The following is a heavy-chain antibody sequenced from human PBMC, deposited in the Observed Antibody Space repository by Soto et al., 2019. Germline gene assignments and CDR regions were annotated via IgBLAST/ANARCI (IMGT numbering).Heavy chain of an antibody. CDR1: GYTFTGYY. J-gene: IGHJ5*02. D-gene: IGHD1-26*01. CDR3: ARGRGATNWFDP. Sequence: ASVKLSCKASGYTFTGYYMHWVRQAPGQGLEWMGWINPNSGGSNYAQKFQGCVTMTRDTSISTAYMELSSLRSDDTAVYYCARGRGATNWFDPWGQGTLVTVSS. CDR2: INPNSGGS. V-gene: IGHV1-2*04.